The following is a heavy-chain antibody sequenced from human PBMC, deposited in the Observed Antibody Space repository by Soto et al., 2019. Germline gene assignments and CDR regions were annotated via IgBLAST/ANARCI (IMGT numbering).Heavy chain of an antibody. CDR3: ARDIHIVVVTAIRRRTYYYGMDV. V-gene: IGHV1-18*01. CDR1: GYTFTSYG. J-gene: IGHJ6*02. Sequence: ASVKVSCKASGYTFTSYGISWVRQAPGQGLEWMGWISAYNGNTNYAQKLQGRVTITTDTSTSTAYMELRSLRSEDTAVYYCARDIHIVVVTAIRRRTYYYGMDVWGQGTTVTVSS. CDR2: ISAYNGNT. D-gene: IGHD2-21*02.